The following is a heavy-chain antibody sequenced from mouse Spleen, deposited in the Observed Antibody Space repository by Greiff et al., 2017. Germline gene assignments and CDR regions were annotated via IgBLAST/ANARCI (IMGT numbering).Heavy chain of an antibody. CDR2: ISSGGSYT. V-gene: IGHV5-6-4*01. CDR3: TREATGTFAY. D-gene: IGHD4-1*02. J-gene: IGHJ3*01. CDR1: GFTFSSYT. Sequence: DVMLVESGGGLVKPGGSLKLSCAASGFTFSSYTMSWVRQTPEKRLEWVATISSGGSYTYYPDSVKGRFTISKDNAKNTLYLQMSSLKSEDTAMYYCTREATGTFAYWGQGTLVTVSA.